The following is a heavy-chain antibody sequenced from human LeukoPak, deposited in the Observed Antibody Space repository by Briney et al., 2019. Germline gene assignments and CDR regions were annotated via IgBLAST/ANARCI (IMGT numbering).Heavy chain of an antibody. CDR2: ISSSSSYI. CDR3: AKEAEGGPLYSPWNWFDP. V-gene: IGHV3-21*01. CDR1: GFTFSSYS. J-gene: IGHJ5*02. Sequence: GGSLRLSCAASGFTFSSYSMNWVRQAPGKGLEWVSSISSSSSYIYYADSVKGRFTISRDNSKNTLYLQMNSLRAEDTAVYYCAKEAEGGPLYSPWNWFDPWGQGTLVTVSS. D-gene: IGHD4-11*01.